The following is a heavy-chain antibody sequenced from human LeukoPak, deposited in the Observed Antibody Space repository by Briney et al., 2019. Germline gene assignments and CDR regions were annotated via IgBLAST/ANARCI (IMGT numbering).Heavy chain of an antibody. Sequence: GGSLRLSCAASGFTFSTYSMNWVRQAPGKGLEGVSSISFSSNYIYYADSMKGRFTISRDNAKNSLYLQMNSLRAEDTAVYYCARGTTSREGGYYMGVWGKGTTVTVSS. CDR2: ISFSSNYI. D-gene: IGHD2-2*01. CDR1: GFTFSTYS. CDR3: ARGTTSREGGYYMGV. J-gene: IGHJ6*03. V-gene: IGHV3-21*01.